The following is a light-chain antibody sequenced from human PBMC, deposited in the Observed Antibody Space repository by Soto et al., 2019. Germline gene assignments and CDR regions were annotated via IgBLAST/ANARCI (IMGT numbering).Light chain of an antibody. CDR2: AAS. Sequence: DIVLTQSPATLSLSLGERATLSCRASQIVSSYLAWYQQKPGQAPRLLIYAASNGATGIPARFSGSGSGTDFTLTISSLEPEDFATYYCHQRSNWPPDTFGQGTRLEI. CDR3: HQRSNWPPDT. J-gene: IGKJ5*01. CDR1: QIVSSY. V-gene: IGKV3-11*01.